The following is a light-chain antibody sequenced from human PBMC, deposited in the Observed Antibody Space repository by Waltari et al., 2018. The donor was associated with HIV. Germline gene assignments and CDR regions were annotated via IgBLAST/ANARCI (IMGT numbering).Light chain of an antibody. V-gene: IGLV1-47*01. CDR3: AAWDDNLGGLV. CDR2: RTD. CDR1: RSNIGSNY. Sequence: AGRSNIGSNYVYWYQQLPGTAPKLLIYRTDQRPSWVPDRFSGSKSGTSASLAISGFRSEDEADYYCAAWDDNLGGLVFGGGTKLTVL. J-gene: IGLJ2*01.